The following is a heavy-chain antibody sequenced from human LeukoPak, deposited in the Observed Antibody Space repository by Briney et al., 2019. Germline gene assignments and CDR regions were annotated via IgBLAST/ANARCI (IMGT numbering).Heavy chain of an antibody. V-gene: IGHV4-4*09. J-gene: IGHJ2*01. Sequence: SETLSLTCTVSGGSISSYYWSWIRQPPGKGLEWIGYIYTSGSTNYNPSLKSRVTISVDTSKNQFSLKLSSVTAADTAVYYCARRELAAGTFWYFDLWGRGTLVTVSS. D-gene: IGHD6-13*01. CDR2: IYTSGST. CDR1: GGSISSYY. CDR3: ARRELAAGTFWYFDL.